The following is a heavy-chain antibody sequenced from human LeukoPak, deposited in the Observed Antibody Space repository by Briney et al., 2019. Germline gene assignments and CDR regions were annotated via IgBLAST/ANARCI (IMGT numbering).Heavy chain of an antibody. J-gene: IGHJ6*04. CDR2: ISSSGSTI. Sequence: GGSLRLSCAASGFTFSDFAISWVRQAPGTGLERVSYISSSGSTIYYADSVKGRFTISRDNAKNSLYLQMNSLRAEDTAVYYCAELGITMIGGVWGKGTTVTISS. D-gene: IGHD3-10*02. CDR1: GFTFSDFA. V-gene: IGHV3-48*03. CDR3: AELGITMIGGV.